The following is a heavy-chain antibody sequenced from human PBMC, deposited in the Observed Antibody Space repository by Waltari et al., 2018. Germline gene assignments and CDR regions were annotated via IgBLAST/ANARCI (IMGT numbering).Heavy chain of an antibody. CDR2: IIPIFGTA. CDR3: ARGGDVVVVPAATNWFDP. D-gene: IGHD2-2*01. Sequence: QVQLVQSGAEVKKPGSSVKVSCKASRGTFNSYAISWVRQAPRQGLEWMGGIIPIFGTANYAQKFQGRVMITADESTSTAYMELSSLRSEDTAVYYCARGGDVVVVPAATNWFDPWGQGTLVTVSS. J-gene: IGHJ5*02. V-gene: IGHV1-69*13. CDR1: RGTFNSYA.